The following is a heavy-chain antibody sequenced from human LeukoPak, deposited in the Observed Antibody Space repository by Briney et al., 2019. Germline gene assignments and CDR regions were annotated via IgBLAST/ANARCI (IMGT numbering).Heavy chain of an antibody. CDR3: TRRAGAYSHPYDY. J-gene: IGHJ4*02. D-gene: IGHD4/OR15-4a*01. Sequence: GGSLRLSCAASGFTFSSYWMSWVRQAPGKGLEWVANIKEDGSEKYYADSVKGRFTISRDNSKNTLYPQMNSLRAEDTAVYYCTRRAGAYSHPYDYWGQGTLVTVSS. CDR1: GFTFSSYW. CDR2: IKEDGSEK. V-gene: IGHV3-7*03.